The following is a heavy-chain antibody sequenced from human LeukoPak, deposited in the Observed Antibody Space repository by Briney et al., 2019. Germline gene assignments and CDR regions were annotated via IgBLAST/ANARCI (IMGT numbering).Heavy chain of an antibody. V-gene: IGHV3-7*01. Sequence: GGSLRLSCAASGFTFSSYWMSWVRQAPGKGLEWVANIKQDGSEKYYVDSVKGRFTISRDNAKNSLYLQMNSLRAEDTAVYYCARVYTPYDSPYYFDYWGQGTLVTVSS. D-gene: IGHD3-16*01. CDR3: ARVYTPYDSPYYFDY. J-gene: IGHJ4*02. CDR2: IKQDGSEK. CDR1: GFTFSSYW.